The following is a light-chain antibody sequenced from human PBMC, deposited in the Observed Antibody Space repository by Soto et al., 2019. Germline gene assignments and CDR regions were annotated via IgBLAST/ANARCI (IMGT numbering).Light chain of an antibody. V-gene: IGKV3-15*01. CDR2: VTS. CDR3: QHYDNWPFT. CDR1: QSIRSY. J-gene: IGKJ2*01. Sequence: DIVMTQSPASLSVSPGERATITCRASQSIRSYLAWYRHKPGQAPNLLIYVTSTRATGVPARFSGSGSGTEFTLTITSLQSEDIAIYYCQHYDNWPFTFGQGTKVDIK.